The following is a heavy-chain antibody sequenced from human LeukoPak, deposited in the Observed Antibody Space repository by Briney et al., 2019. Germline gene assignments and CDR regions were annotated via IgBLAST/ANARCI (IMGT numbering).Heavy chain of an antibody. V-gene: IGHV4-38-2*02. CDR1: GYSISSGYY. CDR3: ARHAYCSGGSCLAAIDY. Sequence: SETLSLTCTVSGYSISSGYYWGWIRQPPGKGLEWIGSIYHSGSTYYNPSLKSRVTISVDTSKNQFSLKLSSGTAADTAVYYCARHAYCSGGSCLAAIDYWGQGTLVTVSS. CDR2: IYHSGST. J-gene: IGHJ4*02. D-gene: IGHD2-15*01.